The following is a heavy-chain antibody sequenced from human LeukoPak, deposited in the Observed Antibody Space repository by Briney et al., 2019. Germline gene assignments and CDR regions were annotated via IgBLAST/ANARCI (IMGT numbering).Heavy chain of an antibody. D-gene: IGHD2-2*01. Sequence: SETLSLTCAVYGGSFSGYYWSWIRQPPGKGLEWIGEINHSGSTNYNPSLKSRVTISVDTSKNQFSLKLSSVTAADTAVYYCARDVRVRTHDYWGQGTLVTVSS. V-gene: IGHV4-34*01. CDR3: ARDVRVRTHDY. CDR1: GGSFSGYY. CDR2: INHSGST. J-gene: IGHJ4*02.